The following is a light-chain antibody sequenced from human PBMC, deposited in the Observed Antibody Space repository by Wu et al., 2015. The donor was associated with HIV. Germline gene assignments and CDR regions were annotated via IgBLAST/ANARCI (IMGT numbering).Light chain of an antibody. CDR2: DVS. Sequence: EIVLTQSPATLSLSPGERATLSCRASQSVNNYLAWYQHKPGQAPRLLIYDVSKRATGIPARFSGSGSGTDFTLTISSLEPEDFAVYYCQQRSSWPLTFGGGTEGGNQT. J-gene: IGKJ4*01. CDR1: QSVNNY. V-gene: IGKV3-11*01. CDR3: QQRSSWPLT.